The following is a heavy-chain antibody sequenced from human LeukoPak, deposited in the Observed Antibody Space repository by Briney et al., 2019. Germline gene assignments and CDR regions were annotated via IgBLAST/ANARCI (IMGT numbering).Heavy chain of an antibody. CDR1: GFTFSSYG. D-gene: IGHD3-9*01. V-gene: IGHV3-23*01. J-gene: IGHJ4*02. CDR2: ISGSGGST. CDR3: AKDLYYDILTGFLDY. Sequence: GTLRLSCAGSGFTFSSYGMNWVRQAPGKGLEWVSAISGSGGSTYYADSVKGRFTISRDNSKNTLYLQMNSLRAEDTAVYYCAKDLYYDILTGFLDYWGQGTLVTVSS.